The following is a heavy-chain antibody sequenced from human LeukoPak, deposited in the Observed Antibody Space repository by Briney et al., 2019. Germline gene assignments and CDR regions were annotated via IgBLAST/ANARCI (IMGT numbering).Heavy chain of an antibody. CDR1: GFTFSTNS. CDR2: IYSDNT. Sequence: GGSLRLSCTVSGFTFSTNSMSWVRQAPGKGLEWVSFIYSDNTHYSDSVKGRFTISRDNAKNTLNLQMNSLRAEDTAVYYCARDLGQYYDTSDNWFDPWGQGTLVAVSS. D-gene: IGHD3-22*01. CDR3: ARDLGQYYDTSDNWFDP. J-gene: IGHJ5*02. V-gene: IGHV3-66*01.